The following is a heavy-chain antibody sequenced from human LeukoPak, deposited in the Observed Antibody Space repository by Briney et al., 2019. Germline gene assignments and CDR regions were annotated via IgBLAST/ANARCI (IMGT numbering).Heavy chain of an antibody. CDR3: ARETDFWRTLDY. D-gene: IGHD3-3*01. V-gene: IGHV4-59*11. J-gene: IGHJ4*02. CDR1: GGSISSHY. CDR2: IYYSGST. Sequence: SETLSLTCTVSGGSISSHYWSWIRQPPGRGLEWIGYIYYSGSTNYNPSLKSRVTISVDTSKNQFSLSLSSVTAADTAVYYCARETDFWRTLDYWGQGTLVTVSS.